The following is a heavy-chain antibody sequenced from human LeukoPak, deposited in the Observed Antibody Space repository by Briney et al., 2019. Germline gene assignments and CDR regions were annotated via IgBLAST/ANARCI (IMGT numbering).Heavy chain of an antibody. CDR2: INPSRGGT. D-gene: IGHD2-2*01. CDR1: GYTFTDYY. Sequence: GASVKVSCKASGYTFTDYYINWIRQAPGQGLEWMGWINPSRGGTSYAQNFQGRVTMTRDTPITTAYMELSRLRSDDTAVYYCARRQIDCSTTSCYVDYWGQGTLVTVSS. J-gene: IGHJ4*02. V-gene: IGHV1-2*02. CDR3: ARRQIDCSTTSCYVDY.